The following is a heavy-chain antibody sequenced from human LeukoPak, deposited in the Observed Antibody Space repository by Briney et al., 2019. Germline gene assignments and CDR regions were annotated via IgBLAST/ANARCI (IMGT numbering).Heavy chain of an antibody. CDR1: GYTFTNYA. Sequence: ASVKASCKASGYTFTNYAMHWVRQAPGQRLEWMGWINAGNGNTKYSQNFQGRVTITKDTSATTAYMEMRNLTSEDTAVYYCARDLKYMVRGVGFHNWGQGTLVTVSS. CDR3: ARDLKYMVRGVGFHN. V-gene: IGHV1-3*01. D-gene: IGHD3-10*01. J-gene: IGHJ4*02. CDR2: INAGNGNT.